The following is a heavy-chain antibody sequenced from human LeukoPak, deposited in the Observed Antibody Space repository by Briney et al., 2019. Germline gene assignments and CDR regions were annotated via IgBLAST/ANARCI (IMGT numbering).Heavy chain of an antibody. CDR1: GYTFTGYY. V-gene: IGHV1-2*02. Sequence: GASVKVSCKASGYTFTGYYMHWVRQAPGQGLEWMGWINPNSGGTNYAQKFQGRVTMTRDTSISTAYMELSRLRSDDTAVYYCARGPDVYSGSYLFDYWGQGTLVTVSS. CDR3: ARGPDVYSGSYLFDY. J-gene: IGHJ4*02. CDR2: INPNSGGT. D-gene: IGHD1-26*01.